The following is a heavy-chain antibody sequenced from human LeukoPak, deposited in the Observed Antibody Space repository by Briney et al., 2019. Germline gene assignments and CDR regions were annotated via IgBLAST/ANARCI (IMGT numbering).Heavy chain of an antibody. V-gene: IGHV5-51*01. J-gene: IGHJ5*02. Sequence: GESLKISCKGSGYSFTSYWIGWVRQMPGKGLEWMGIIYPGDSDTRYSPSFQGQVTISADKSISTAYLQWSSLKASDTAMYYCATLYVGVEYQLPIGGWFDPWGQGTLVTVSS. CDR1: GYSFTSYW. CDR2: IYPGDSDT. D-gene: IGHD2-2*01. CDR3: ATLYVGVEYQLPIGGWFDP.